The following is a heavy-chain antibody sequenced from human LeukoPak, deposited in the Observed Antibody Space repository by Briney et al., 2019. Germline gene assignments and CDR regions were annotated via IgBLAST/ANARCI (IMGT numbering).Heavy chain of an antibody. J-gene: IGHJ5*02. CDR2: IYTNGST. D-gene: IGHD3-3*01. CDR3: ARSHDFWSGSGNWFDP. Sequence: SETLSLTCTVSGGSISRGFYYWSWIRQPAGEGLEWIGRIYTNGSTNYSPFLKSRVTISIDTSKNQFSLKLSSVTAADTAVYYCARSHDFWSGSGNWFDPCGQGTLVSV. V-gene: IGHV4-61*02. CDR1: GGSISRGFYY.